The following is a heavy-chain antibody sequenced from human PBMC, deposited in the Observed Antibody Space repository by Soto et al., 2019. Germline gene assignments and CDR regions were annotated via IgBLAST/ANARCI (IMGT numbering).Heavy chain of an antibody. D-gene: IGHD3-3*01. J-gene: IGHJ4*02. V-gene: IGHV2-5*02. CDR3: AHVIIDDFGVDPTFDY. CDR2: IYWDDDK. CDR1: GFSLSTSGVG. Sequence: SGPTLVNPTQTLTLTCTFSGFSLSTSGVGVGWIRQPPGKALEWLALIYWDDDKRYSPSLKSRLTITKDTSKNQVVLTMTNMDPVDTATYYCAHVIIDDFGVDPTFDYWGQGTLVTVSS.